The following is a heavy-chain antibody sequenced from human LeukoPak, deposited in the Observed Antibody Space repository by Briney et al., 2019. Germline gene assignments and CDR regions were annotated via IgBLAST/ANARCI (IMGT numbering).Heavy chain of an antibody. CDR1: GFTFSNYA. D-gene: IGHD6-6*01. V-gene: IGHV3-23*01. Sequence: PGGSLRLSCAASGFTFSNYAMSWVRQAPGKGLEWVSIISGSGGSTYYADSVKGRFTISRDNAKNSLYLQMNSLRAEDTAVYYCARGVGSSLLFDSWGQGTLVTVSS. J-gene: IGHJ4*02. CDR3: ARGVGSSLLFDS. CDR2: ISGSGGST.